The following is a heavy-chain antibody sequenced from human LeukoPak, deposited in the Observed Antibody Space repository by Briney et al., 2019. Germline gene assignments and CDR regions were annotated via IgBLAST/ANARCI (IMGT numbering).Heavy chain of an antibody. J-gene: IGHJ4*02. CDR1: GYTFTNYD. CDR2: MNPNSGNR. D-gene: IGHD3-16*01. Sequence: ASVKVSCKASGYTFTNYDINWARQATGQALEWVGWMNPNSGNRGYAESFQGRVTMTMNTSVNTAYMELITLTSEDTAVYYCARVPTYFDRVWGISETQEFDYWGQGTLVTVSS. CDR3: ARVPTYFDRVWGISETQEFDY. V-gene: IGHV1-8*01.